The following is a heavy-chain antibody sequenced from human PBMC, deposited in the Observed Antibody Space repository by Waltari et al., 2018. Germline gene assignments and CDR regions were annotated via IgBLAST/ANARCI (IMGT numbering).Heavy chain of an antibody. D-gene: IGHD3-3*01. Sequence: QVQLQQWGAGLLKPSETLSLTCAVYGGSFSGYHWSWIRQPPGKGLEWIGEINHMGSTNYNPSLKSRVTISVDTSKNQFSLKLSSVTAADTAVYYCARKSYDFWSGYYGGPITRWGQGTLVTVSS. CDR3: ARKSYDFWSGYYGGPITR. CDR2: INHMGST. J-gene: IGHJ4*02. CDR1: GGSFSGYH. V-gene: IGHV4-34*01.